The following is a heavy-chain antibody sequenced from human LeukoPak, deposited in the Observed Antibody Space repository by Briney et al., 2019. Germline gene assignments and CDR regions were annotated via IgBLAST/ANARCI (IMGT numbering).Heavy chain of an antibody. CDR2: IYTSGST. Sequence: SETLSLTCTVSGGSISSGSYYWSWIRQPAGKGLEWIGRIYTSGSTNYNPSLKSRVTISVDTSKNQLSLKLSSVTAADTAVYYCARDTLHYYDSSGYPGRWNWFDPWGQGTLVTVSS. CDR3: ARDTLHYYDSSGYPGRWNWFDP. V-gene: IGHV4-61*02. CDR1: GGSISSGSYY. D-gene: IGHD3-22*01. J-gene: IGHJ5*02.